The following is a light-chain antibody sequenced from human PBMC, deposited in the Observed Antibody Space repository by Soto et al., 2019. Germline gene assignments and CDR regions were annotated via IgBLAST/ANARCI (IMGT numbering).Light chain of an antibody. CDR2: DAS. V-gene: IGKV3-20*01. Sequence: EIVLTQSPGTLSLSPGERATFSCRASQSVSSTYLAWYQQKAGQAPRLLMYDASSRATGIPDRFSGSGSGTDFTLTISRLEPEDFAVYYCQLYGSSPWTFGQGTKVEIK. CDR3: QLYGSSPWT. CDR1: QSVSSTY. J-gene: IGKJ1*01.